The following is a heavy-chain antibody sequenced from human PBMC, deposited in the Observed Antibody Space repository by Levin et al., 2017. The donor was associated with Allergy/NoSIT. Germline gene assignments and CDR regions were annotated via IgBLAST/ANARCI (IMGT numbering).Heavy chain of an antibody. D-gene: IGHD2/OR15-2a*01. CDR1: GFTFYSHP. Sequence: PGGSLRLSCAASGFTFYSHPMAWVRQAPGKGLEWVSAISGSAGNKYYADSVKGRFTISRDNSKDTVVLEMNSLRVEDTAVYYCAKINRGYFDYWGQGTVVTVSS. V-gene: IGHV3-23*01. CDR3: AKINRGYFDY. CDR2: ISGSAGNK. J-gene: IGHJ4*02.